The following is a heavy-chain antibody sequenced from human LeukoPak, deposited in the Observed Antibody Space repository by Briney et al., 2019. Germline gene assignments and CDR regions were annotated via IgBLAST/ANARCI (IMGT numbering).Heavy chain of an antibody. CDR1: GFTSSSYS. D-gene: IGHD3-10*01. J-gene: IGHJ6*02. CDR2: ISSSSSTT. Sequence: GGSLRLSCAASGFTSSSYSMSRVRQAPGEGLEWVSYISSSSSTTYYADSVKGPFTISRDNAKNSLYLQMNSLRAEDTAVYYCARVQGGSGSYYNVFYYYYGMDVWGQGTTVTVSS. CDR3: ARVQGGSGSYYNVFYYYYGMDV. V-gene: IGHV3-48*01.